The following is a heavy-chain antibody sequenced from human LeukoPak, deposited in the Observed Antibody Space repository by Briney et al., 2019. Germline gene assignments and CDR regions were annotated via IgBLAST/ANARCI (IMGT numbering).Heavy chain of an antibody. CDR1: GFTFSSYW. CDR3: ARGVVVPAATDY. V-gene: IGHV3-23*01. Sequence: GGSLRLSCAASGFTFSSYWMSWVRQPPGKGLEWVSAISGSGGGTYYADSVKGRFTISRDNAKNSLYLQMNSLRDEDTAVYYCARGVVVPAATDYWGQGTLVTVSS. J-gene: IGHJ4*02. D-gene: IGHD2-2*01. CDR2: ISGSGGGT.